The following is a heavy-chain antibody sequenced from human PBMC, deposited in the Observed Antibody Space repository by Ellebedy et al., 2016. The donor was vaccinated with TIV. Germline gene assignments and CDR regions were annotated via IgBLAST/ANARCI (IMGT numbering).Heavy chain of an antibody. CDR1: GDSMSNYY. CDR2: IYYRGST. CDR3: ARLRHYGGDSVWFFDL. Sequence: MPSETLSLTCTVSGDSMSNYYWSWIRQPPGKPLEWIGYIYYRGSTNYNPSLKSRVTISLDTSKNQFSLRLTSVTAADTAVYYCARLRHYGGDSVWFFDLWGRGTLVTVSS. D-gene: IGHD4-23*01. V-gene: IGHV4-59*08. J-gene: IGHJ2*01.